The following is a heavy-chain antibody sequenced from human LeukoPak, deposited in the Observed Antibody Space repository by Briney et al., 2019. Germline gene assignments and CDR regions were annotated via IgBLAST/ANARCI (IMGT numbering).Heavy chain of an antibody. J-gene: IGHJ5*02. CDR1: GFIFNNYG. CDR2: ISNDGGGT. Sequence: GGSLRLSCAASGFIFNNYGLSWVRQAPGKGLEWVSAISNDGGGTNYADFVKGRFTISRDNSKNTLFLQMNSLRAEDTALYYCAKGSSGYFGDLWGQRTLVTVSS. D-gene: IGHD3-22*01. V-gene: IGHV3-23*01. CDR3: AKGSSGYFGDL.